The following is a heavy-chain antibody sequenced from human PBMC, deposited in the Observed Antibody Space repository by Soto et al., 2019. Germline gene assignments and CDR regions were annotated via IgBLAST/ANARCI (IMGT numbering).Heavy chain of an antibody. Sequence: ETLSLTCTVSGGSISSYYWSWIRQPPGKGLEWIAYIYYTGSTNYNPSLKSRVTLSADTSKNQFSLKLISVTAADTAMYYCARVDSSGSYFDYWGQGTLVTVSS. D-gene: IGHD3-22*01. CDR2: IYYTGST. V-gene: IGHV4-59*01. CDR3: ARVDSSGSYFDY. J-gene: IGHJ4*02. CDR1: GGSISSYY.